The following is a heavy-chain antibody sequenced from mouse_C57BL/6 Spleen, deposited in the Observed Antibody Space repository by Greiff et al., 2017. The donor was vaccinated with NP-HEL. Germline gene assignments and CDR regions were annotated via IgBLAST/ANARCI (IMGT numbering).Heavy chain of an antibody. V-gene: IGHV1-42*01. J-gene: IGHJ2*01. CDR2: INPSTGGT. CDR3: AREDYGSRYYFDY. CDR1: GYSFTGYY. Sequence: EVQLQQSGPELVKPGASVKISCKASGYSFTGYYMNWVKQSPEKSLEWIGEINPSTGGTTYNQKFKAKATLTVDKSSSTAYMQLKSLTSEDSAVYYCAREDYGSRYYFDYWGQGTTLTVSS. D-gene: IGHD1-1*01.